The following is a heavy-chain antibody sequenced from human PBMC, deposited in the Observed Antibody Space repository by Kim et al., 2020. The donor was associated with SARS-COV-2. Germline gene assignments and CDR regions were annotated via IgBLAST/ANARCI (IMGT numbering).Heavy chain of an antibody. Sequence: SETLSLTCAVYGGSFSGYYWTWIRQSPGKGLEWLGEITLSGSLNYNPSLKSRLIISMEPSKNQFSLNLNSVTAADTAVYYCARGLMGLWFDPWGEGTLVTVSS. CDR1: GGSFSGYY. CDR3: ARGLMGLWFDP. D-gene: IGHD3-16*01. V-gene: IGHV4-34*01. CDR2: ITLSGSL. J-gene: IGHJ5*02.